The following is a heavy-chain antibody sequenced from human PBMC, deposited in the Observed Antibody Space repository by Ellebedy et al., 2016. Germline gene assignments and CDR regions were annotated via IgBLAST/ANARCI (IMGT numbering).Heavy chain of an antibody. D-gene: IGHD3-22*01. CDR2: ISAYNGNT. V-gene: IGHV1-18*01. J-gene: IGHJ3*02. CDR1: GYTFTSYG. CDR3: ARLYDSSGYYAFDI. Sequence: ASVKVSCKASGYTFTSYGISWVRQAPGQGLEWMGWISAYNGNTNYAQKLQGRVTMTTDTSTSTAYMELRSLRSDDTAVYYCARLYDSSGYYAFDIWGQGTMATVSS.